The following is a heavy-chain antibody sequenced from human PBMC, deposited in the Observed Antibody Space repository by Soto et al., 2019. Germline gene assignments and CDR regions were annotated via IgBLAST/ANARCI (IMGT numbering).Heavy chain of an antibody. CDR3: AGSGYSYYYGMDV. D-gene: IGHD3-22*01. J-gene: IGHJ6*02. Sequence: EVQLVESGGGLVKPGGSLRLSCAASGFTFSSYSMSWVRQAPGKGLEWVSSISSSSSYIYYADSVKGRFTISRDNAKNSLYLQMNSLRAEDTAVYYCAGSGYSYYYGMDVWGQGTTVTVSS. V-gene: IGHV3-21*01. CDR1: GFTFSSYS. CDR2: ISSSSSYI.